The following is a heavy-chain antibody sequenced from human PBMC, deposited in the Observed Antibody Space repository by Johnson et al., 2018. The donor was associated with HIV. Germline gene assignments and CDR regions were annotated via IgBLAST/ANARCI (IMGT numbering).Heavy chain of an antibody. D-gene: IGHD5-18*01. J-gene: IGHJ3*02. V-gene: IGHV3-30*04. Sequence: QVQLVESGGGVVQPGRSLRLSCAASGFTFSSYAMHWVRQAPGKGLEWVAVISYDGIKTYYADSVKGRFTVSRDNSKNTLYLQMNNLRADDTAVYYCARLPSVYSRDSFNIWGQGTMVTVSS. CDR1: GFTFSSYA. CDR2: ISYDGIKT. CDR3: ARLPSVYSRDSFNI.